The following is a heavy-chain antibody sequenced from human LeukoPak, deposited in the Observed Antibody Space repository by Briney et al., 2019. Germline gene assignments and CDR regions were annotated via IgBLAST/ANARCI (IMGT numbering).Heavy chain of an antibody. CDR2: INRPAKSYAT. J-gene: IGHJ5*02. D-gene: IGHD1-26*01. CDR1: GFTVSTNC. V-gene: IGHV3-73*01. CDR3: TRDRGTYNWLDP. Sequence: GGSLRLSCAASGFTVSTNCMTWVRQASGKGLEWVGLINRPAKSYATAYGASVGGRFTISRDDSKNTAYLQMDSLKTEDTALYYCTRDRGTYNWLDPWGQGTLVTVSS.